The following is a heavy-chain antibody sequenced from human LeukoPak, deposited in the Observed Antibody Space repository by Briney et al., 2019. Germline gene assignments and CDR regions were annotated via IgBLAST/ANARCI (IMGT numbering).Heavy chain of an antibody. CDR3: AREGQLGLDN. Sequence: SETLSLTCTVSGGSISSSYWSWIRQPPGKGLEWIGYIYYSGSANYNPSLKSRVTISVDTSKNQVSLKLSSVNAADTAVYYCAREGQLGLDNWGQGTLVSVSS. D-gene: IGHD1-1*01. V-gene: IGHV4-59*01. CDR2: IYYSGSA. CDR1: GGSISSSY. J-gene: IGHJ1*01.